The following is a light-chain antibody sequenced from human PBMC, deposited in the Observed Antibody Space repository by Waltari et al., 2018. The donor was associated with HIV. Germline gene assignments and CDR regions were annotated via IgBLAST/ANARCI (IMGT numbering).Light chain of an antibody. V-gene: IGKV1-16*01. J-gene: IGKJ4*01. CDR3: QQYDAFPLT. CDR2: AAS. CDR1: QAITNH. Sequence: IQMTQSPFSLSASVGDRVTITCRASQAITNHLAWFRQERGKAPKSLIFAASSLHTGVSARFSGGASGTNYTLTISSLQPEDFAVYYCQQYDAFPLTFGGGTEVEIK.